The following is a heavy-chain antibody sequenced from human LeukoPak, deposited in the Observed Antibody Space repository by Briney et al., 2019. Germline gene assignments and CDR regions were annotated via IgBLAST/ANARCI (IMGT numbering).Heavy chain of an antibody. D-gene: IGHD3-16*02. CDR1: GGSISSSSYY. J-gene: IGHJ5*02. V-gene: IGHV4-39*07. Sequence: PSETLSLTCTVSGGSISSSSYYWGWIRQPPGKGLEWIGSIYYSGSTYYNPSLKSRVTISVDTSKNQFSLKLSSVTAADTAVYYCARRVDVDYVWGSYRYLPFDPWGQGTLVTVSS. CDR2: IYYSGST. CDR3: ARRVDVDYVWGSYRYLPFDP.